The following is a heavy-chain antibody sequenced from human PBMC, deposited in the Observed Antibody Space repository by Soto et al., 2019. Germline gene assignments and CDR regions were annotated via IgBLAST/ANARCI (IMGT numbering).Heavy chain of an antibody. CDR3: ARDRYYGSGSYNYFDY. V-gene: IGHV1-3*01. CDR2: IHAGNGNT. J-gene: IGHJ4*02. CDR1: GYSFTKYT. D-gene: IGHD3-10*01. Sequence: ASVKVSCKASGYSFTKYTVHWVRQAPGQRPEWMGCIHAGNGNTQFSQRFQGRLAITRDKSANSAYMELSSLTSEDTAVYYCARDRYYGSGSYNYFDYWGQGALVTVSS.